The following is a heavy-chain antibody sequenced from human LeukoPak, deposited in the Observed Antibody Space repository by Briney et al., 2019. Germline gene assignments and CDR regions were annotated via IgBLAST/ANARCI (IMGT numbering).Heavy chain of an antibody. CDR2: INPNSGGT. V-gene: IGHV1-2*02. D-gene: IGHD3-9*01. Sequence: ASVKVSCKASGYTFTAYYMHWVRQAPGQGLEWMGWINPNSGGTNYAQKFQGRVTMTRDTSISTAYMELSRLRSDDTAVYYCARDTQLDWWDYYYHYYGMDVWGRGTTVTVSS. CDR3: ARDTQLDWWDYYYHYYGMDV. CDR1: GYTFTAYY. J-gene: IGHJ6*02.